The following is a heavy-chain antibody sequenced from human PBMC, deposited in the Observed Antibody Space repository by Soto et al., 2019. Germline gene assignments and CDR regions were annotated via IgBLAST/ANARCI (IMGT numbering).Heavy chain of an antibody. D-gene: IGHD2-21*02. CDR2: ISYGGSNK. CDR1: GFTFSSYA. CDR3: ARDGSYCGGDYCYGIGY. Sequence: PGGSLRLSCAASGFTFSSYAMHWVRQAPGKGLEWVAVISYGGSNKYYADSVKGRFTISRDNSKNTLYLQMNSLRAEDTAVYYCARDGSYCGGDYCYGIGYWGQGTLVTVSS. V-gene: IGHV3-30-3*01. J-gene: IGHJ4*02.